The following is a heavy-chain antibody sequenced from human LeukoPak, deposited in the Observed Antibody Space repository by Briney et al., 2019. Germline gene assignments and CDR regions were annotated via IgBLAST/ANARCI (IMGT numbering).Heavy chain of an antibody. CDR1: GGSISNYY. J-gene: IGHJ4*02. CDR2: IYYSGST. Sequence: SETLSLTCTVSGGSISNYYWSWIRQPPGKGLEWIGYIYYSGSTNYNPSLRSRVAISVDTSKNQFSLKLTSVTAADTAVYYCARAHESGSYYTGFDYWGQGTLVTVSS. D-gene: IGHD3-10*01. V-gene: IGHV4-59*01. CDR3: ARAHESGSYYTGFDY.